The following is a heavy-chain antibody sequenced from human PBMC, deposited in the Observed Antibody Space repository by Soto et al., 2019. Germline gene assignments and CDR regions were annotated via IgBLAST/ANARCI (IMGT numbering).Heavy chain of an antibody. D-gene: IGHD2-15*01. CDR3: ARHVEYCSGGSCYRLYYYYGMDV. CDR2: IYPGDSDT. J-gene: IGHJ6*02. Sequence: LGESLKISCKGSGYSFTSYWIGWVRQMPGKGLEWMGIIYPGDSDTRYSPSFQGQVTISADKSISTAYLQWSSLKASDTAMYYCARHVEYCSGGSCYRLYYYYGMDVWGQGTTVTVSS. CDR1: GYSFTSYW. V-gene: IGHV5-51*01.